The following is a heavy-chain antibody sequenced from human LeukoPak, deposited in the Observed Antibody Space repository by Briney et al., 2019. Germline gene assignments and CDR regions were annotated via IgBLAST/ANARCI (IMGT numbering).Heavy chain of an antibody. CDR2: IWYDGSNK. CDR1: GFTFSSYG. D-gene: IGHD6-19*01. Sequence: GGSLRLSCAASGFTFSSYGMHWVRQAPGKGLEWVAVIWYDGSNKYYADSVKGRFTISRDNSKNTLYLQMNGLKAEDTAVYYCARDPNLQWLARSLYYYYYGMDVWGQGTTVTVSS. J-gene: IGHJ6*02. CDR3: ARDPNLQWLARSLYYYYYGMDV. V-gene: IGHV3-33*01.